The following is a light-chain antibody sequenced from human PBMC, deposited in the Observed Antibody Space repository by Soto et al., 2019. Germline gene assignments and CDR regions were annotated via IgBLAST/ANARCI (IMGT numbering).Light chain of an antibody. CDR3: QQYNSYSPT. J-gene: IGKJ1*01. CDR1: QSISVW. CDR2: KAS. Sequence: DIQMTQSPSTLSASVGDRFTMACRASQSISVWLAWYQQKAGKAPNLLIYKASRLESGVPSRFGGSGSETEFTLTISGLQPGDSATYYCQQYNSYSPTFGQGTKVDIK. V-gene: IGKV1-5*03.